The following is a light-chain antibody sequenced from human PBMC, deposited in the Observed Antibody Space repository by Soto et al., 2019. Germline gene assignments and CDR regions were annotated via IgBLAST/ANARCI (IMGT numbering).Light chain of an antibody. CDR1: SSDVGGYNY. Sequence: QSALTQPASVSGSPGQSITISCTGTSSDVGGYNYVSWYQQHPGKAPKLMIYDVSNRPSGVSNRFSGSKSGSTASLTISGLQAEDEADYYCSSYTSSSLGVFGTGTKLTVL. CDR2: DVS. CDR3: SSYTSSSLGV. J-gene: IGLJ1*01. V-gene: IGLV2-14*01.